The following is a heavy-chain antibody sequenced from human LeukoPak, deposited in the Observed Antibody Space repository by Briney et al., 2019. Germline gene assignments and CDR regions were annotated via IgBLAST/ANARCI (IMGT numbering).Heavy chain of an antibody. CDR2: IIPIFGTA. Sequence: ASVKVSCKASGGTFSSYAISWVRQAPGQGLEWMGGIIPIFGTANYAQKFQGRVTITTDESTSTAYMELSSLRSEDTAVYYCARGHSSQDAFDIWGKGTMVTVSS. CDR3: ARGHSSQDAFDI. D-gene: IGHD6-13*01. CDR1: GGTFSSYA. V-gene: IGHV1-69*05. J-gene: IGHJ3*02.